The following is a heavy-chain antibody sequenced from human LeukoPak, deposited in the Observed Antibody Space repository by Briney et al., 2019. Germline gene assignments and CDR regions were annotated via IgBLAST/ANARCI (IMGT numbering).Heavy chain of an antibody. Sequence: SETLSLTCAVYGGSFSGYYWSWIRQPPGKGLEWIGYIYYSGSTYYSPSLKSRVTISVDMSKNQFSLKLSSVTAADTAVYFCARGLELIYFDYWGQGTLVTVSS. CDR1: GGSFSGYY. CDR3: ARGLELIYFDY. J-gene: IGHJ4*02. CDR2: IYYSGST. D-gene: IGHD1-1*01. V-gene: IGHV4-30-4*01.